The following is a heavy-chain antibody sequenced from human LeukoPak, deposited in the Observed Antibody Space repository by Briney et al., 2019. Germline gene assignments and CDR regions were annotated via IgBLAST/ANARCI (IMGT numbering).Heavy chain of an antibody. CDR2: IYSGGDT. V-gene: IGHV3-53*01. CDR1: GFTVSSNY. Sequence: PGGSLRLSCAASGFTVSSNYMSWVRQAPGKGLEWASVIYSGGDTYYADSVKGRFTISRDNSKNTLYLQMNTLRAEDTAVYYCARASGYSGYDPFDYWGQGTLVTVSS. J-gene: IGHJ4*02. CDR3: ARASGYSGYDPFDY. D-gene: IGHD5-12*01.